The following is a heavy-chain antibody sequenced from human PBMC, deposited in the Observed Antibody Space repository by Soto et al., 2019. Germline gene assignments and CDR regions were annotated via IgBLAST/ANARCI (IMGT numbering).Heavy chain of an antibody. CDR3: AREHCSSTSCYPGAFDI. CDR2: IWYDGSNK. J-gene: IGHJ3*02. Sequence: QVQLVESGGGVVQPGRSLRLSCAASGFTFSSYGMHWVRQAPGKGLEWVAVIWYDGSNKYYADSVKGRFTISRDNSKNTLSLQINSLRSEDTAVYYCAREHCSSTSCYPGAFDIWGQGTMVTVSS. CDR1: GFTFSSYG. V-gene: IGHV3-33*01. D-gene: IGHD2-2*01.